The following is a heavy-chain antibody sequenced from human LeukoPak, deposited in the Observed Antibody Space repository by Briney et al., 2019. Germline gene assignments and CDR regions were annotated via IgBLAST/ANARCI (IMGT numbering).Heavy chain of an antibody. CDR3: ARLETVAGTGYYFDY. D-gene: IGHD6-19*01. V-gene: IGHV4-31*03. Sequence: SQTLSLTYTVSGGSISSGGYYWSWIRQHPGKGLEWIGYIYYSGSTYYNPSLKSRVTISVDTSKNQFSLKLSSVTAADTAVYYCARLETVAGTGYYFDYWGQGTLVIVSS. J-gene: IGHJ4*02. CDR1: GGSISSGGYY. CDR2: IYYSGST.